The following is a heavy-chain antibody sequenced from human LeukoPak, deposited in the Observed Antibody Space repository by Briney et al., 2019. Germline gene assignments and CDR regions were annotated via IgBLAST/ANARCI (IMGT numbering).Heavy chain of an antibody. CDR2: IRYDGSNK. CDR3: AREWVPSPAAIPGFYLDY. CDR1: GFTFSSYG. V-gene: IGHV3-30*02. J-gene: IGHJ4*02. D-gene: IGHD2-2*02. Sequence: GGSLRLSCAASGFTFSSYGMHWVRQAPGKGLEWVAFIRYDGSNKYYADSVKGRFTISRDNSKNTLYLQMNSLRAEDTAVYYCAREWVPSPAAIPGFYLDYWGQGTLVTVSS.